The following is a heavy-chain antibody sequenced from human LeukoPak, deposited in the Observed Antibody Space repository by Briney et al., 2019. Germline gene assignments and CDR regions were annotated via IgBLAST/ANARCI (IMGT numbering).Heavy chain of an antibody. CDR2: ISYDGSNK. V-gene: IGHV3-30*18. D-gene: IGHD3-10*01. Sequence: PGGSLRLSCAASGFTFSSYAMSWVRQAPGKGLEWVAVISYDGSNKYYADSVKGRFTISRDNSKNTLYLQMNSLRAEDTAVYYCAKGGRGSVDPWGQGTLVTVSS. J-gene: IGHJ5*02. CDR1: GFTFSSYA. CDR3: AKGGRGSVDP.